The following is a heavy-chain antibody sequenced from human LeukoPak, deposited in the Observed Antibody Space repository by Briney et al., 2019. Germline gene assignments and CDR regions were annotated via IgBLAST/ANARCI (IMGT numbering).Heavy chain of an antibody. J-gene: IGHJ4*02. CDR3: AKEGSRFVMATIGHY. CDR1: GGTFSSYA. CDR2: IIPIFGTA. V-gene: IGHV1-69*13. Sequence: EASVKVSCKASGGTFSSYAISWVRQAPGQGLEWMGGIIPIFGTANYAQKFQGRVAITADESTSTAYMELSSLRSEDTAVYYCAKEGSRFVMATIGHYWGQGTLVTVSS. D-gene: IGHD5-24*01.